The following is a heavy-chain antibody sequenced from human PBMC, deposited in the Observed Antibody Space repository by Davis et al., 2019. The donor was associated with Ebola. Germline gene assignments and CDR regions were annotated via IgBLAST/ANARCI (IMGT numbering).Heavy chain of an antibody. D-gene: IGHD2-21*01. CDR3: ARFGEGAY. Sequence: PSETLSLTCTVSGASMTSYYWSWIRQSPGKGLEWIGYIAYTGNTNYNPSLKSRVTISGDTSKKQFSLRLKSVTAADTAVYFCARFGEGAYWGQGTLVTVSS. V-gene: IGHV4-59*01. J-gene: IGHJ4*02. CDR1: GASMTSYY. CDR2: IAYTGNT.